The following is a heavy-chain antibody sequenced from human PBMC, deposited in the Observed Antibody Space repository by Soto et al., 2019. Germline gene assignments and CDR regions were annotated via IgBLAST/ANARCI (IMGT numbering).Heavy chain of an antibody. J-gene: IGHJ5*02. CDR1: DGYISSGVSY. CDR2: IYYSGST. V-gene: IGHV4-31*03. Sequence: PSETLSVACSVADGYISSGVSYWSWIRQHPGKGLEWIGYIYYSGSTYYKPSLKSRVTISVDTSKNQFSLKLISVTAADTAVYYCARSVFPWGRGTLVTDSS. CDR3: ARSVFP.